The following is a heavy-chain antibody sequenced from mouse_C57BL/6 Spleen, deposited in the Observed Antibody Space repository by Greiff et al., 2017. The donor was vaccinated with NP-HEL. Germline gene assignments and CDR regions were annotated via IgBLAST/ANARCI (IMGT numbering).Heavy chain of an antibody. CDR1: GYTFTSYW. D-gene: IGHD2-4*01. V-gene: IGHV1-64*01. CDR3: AREVYDDYERGYYFDY. J-gene: IGHJ2*01. CDR2: IHPNSGST. Sequence: QVQLQQPGAELVKPGASVKLSCKASGYTFTSYWMHWVKQRPGQGLEWIGMIHPNSGSTNYNEKFKSKATLTVDKSSSTAYMQLSSLTSEDSAVYYCAREVYDDYERGYYFDYWGQGTTLTVSS.